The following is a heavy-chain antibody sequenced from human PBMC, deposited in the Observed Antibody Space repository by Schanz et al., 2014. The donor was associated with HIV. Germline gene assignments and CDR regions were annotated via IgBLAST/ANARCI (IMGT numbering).Heavy chain of an antibody. V-gene: IGHV4-34*01. CDR3: ARGMKYTSDWGGYYYGLDG. Sequence: QVQLQQWGAGLLKPSETLSLTCAVYGGSFSGDYWTWLRQPPGKALEWIGEINDSGRAGINPPLKSRVTMSVDTSKNQFSLKLNSVTAADTAVYYCARGMKYTSDWGGYYYGLDGWGQGTTVIVSS. J-gene: IGHJ6*02. CDR2: INDSGRA. CDR1: GGSFSGDY. D-gene: IGHD6-25*01.